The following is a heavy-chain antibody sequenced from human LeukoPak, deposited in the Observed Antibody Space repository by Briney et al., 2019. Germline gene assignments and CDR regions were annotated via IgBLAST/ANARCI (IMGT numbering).Heavy chain of an antibody. D-gene: IGHD1-26*01. CDR2: IYTSGST. V-gene: IGHV4-61*02. J-gene: IGHJ6*03. Sequence: KSSETLSLTCTVSGGSISSGSYYWSWIRQPAGKGLEWIGRIYTSGSTNYNPSLKSRVTISVDTSKNQFSLKLSSVTAADTAVYYCARESGYYYYMDVWGKGTTVTVSS. CDR3: ARESGYYYYMDV. CDR1: GGSISSGSYY.